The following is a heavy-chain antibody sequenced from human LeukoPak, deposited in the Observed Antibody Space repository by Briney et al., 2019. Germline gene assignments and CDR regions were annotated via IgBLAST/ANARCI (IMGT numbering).Heavy chain of an antibody. V-gene: IGHV4-39*01. CDR1: GGSISSSSYY. CDR2: IYYSGST. Sequence: PSETLSLTCTVSGGSISSSSYYWGWIRQPPGKGLEWIGSIYYSGSTYYNPSLKSRVTISVDTSKNQFSLKLSSVTAADTAVYYCARTARGYDFWSGRSGTNFDYWGQGTLVTVSS. CDR3: ARTARGYDFWSGRSGTNFDY. J-gene: IGHJ4*02. D-gene: IGHD3-3*01.